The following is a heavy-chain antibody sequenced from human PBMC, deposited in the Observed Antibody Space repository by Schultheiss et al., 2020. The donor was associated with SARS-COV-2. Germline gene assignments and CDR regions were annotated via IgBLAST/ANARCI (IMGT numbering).Heavy chain of an antibody. V-gene: IGHV3-21*01. D-gene: IGHD6-6*01. CDR3: ARDRTRKVSSPFDY. CDR1: GFTFSSYS. CDR2: ITGSSSYI. Sequence: GGSLRLSCAASGFTFSSYSIHWVRQAPGKGLEWVSSITGSSSYIYYADSVKGRFTISRDNAKNTLYLQMNSLRVEDTAVYYCARDRTRKVSSPFDYWCQGSLVTVAS. J-gene: IGHJ4*02.